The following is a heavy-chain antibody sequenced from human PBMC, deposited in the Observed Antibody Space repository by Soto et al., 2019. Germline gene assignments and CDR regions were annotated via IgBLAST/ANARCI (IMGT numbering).Heavy chain of an antibody. J-gene: IGHJ4*02. Sequence: EVQLVESGGGLAQPGGSLRLSCVASGFTFSSDWMHWVRKAPGKGLVWVAHIKSDGSDTKYADSVKGRFTNSRDNAKNSVYLQMNSLRAEDTAVYYCARAAPFNYGGNSGFDCWGQGTLVTVSS. V-gene: IGHV3-74*03. CDR2: IKSDGSDT. D-gene: IGHD4-17*01. CDR1: GFTFSSDW. CDR3: ARAAPFNYGGNSGFDC.